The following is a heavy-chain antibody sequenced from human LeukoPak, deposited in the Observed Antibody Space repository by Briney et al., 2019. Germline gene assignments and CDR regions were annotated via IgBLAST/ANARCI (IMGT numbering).Heavy chain of an antibody. CDR2: ISWNSGSI. D-gene: IGHD3-10*01. CDR3: AKAAYGSYYYYMDV. J-gene: IGHJ6*03. Sequence: GGSLRLSCAASGFTFDDYAMHWVRQAPGKGLEWVSGISWNSGSIGYADSVKGRFTISRDNAKNSLYLQMNSLRAEDMALYYCAKAAYGSYYYYMDVWGKGTTVTVSS. CDR1: GFTFDDYA. V-gene: IGHV3-9*03.